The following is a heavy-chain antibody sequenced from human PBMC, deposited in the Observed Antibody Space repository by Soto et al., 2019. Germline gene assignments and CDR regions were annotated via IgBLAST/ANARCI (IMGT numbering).Heavy chain of an antibody. CDR2: ISGSGDIT. D-gene: IGHD1-26*01. J-gene: IGHJ3*02. CDR1: GFTFSTSS. CDR3: AKGWDTSIADAFEI. Sequence: EVHVLESGGDLVQPGGSLRLTCSVSGFTFSTSSMNWVRQAPGKALEWVSSISGSGDITYYADSVKGRFTTSRDNSKSTVYLQMNSLRVEDTAVYHCAKGWDTSIADAFEIWGQGTMVTVSS. V-gene: IGHV3-23*01.